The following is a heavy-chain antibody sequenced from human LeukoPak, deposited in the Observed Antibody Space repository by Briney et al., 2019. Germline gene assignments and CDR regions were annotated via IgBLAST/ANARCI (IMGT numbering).Heavy chain of an antibody. CDR1: GFTFSNYW. D-gene: IGHD3-3*01. V-gene: IGHV3-74*01. CDR2: IKYDGSAT. CDR3: VSGSLQSGYNFDY. Sequence: GGSLRLSCAASGFTFSNYWMHWVRQVPGKGLVWVSHIKYDGSATNYADSVKGRFTISRDNAKNTLYLQMNSLRAEDMAVYYCVSGSLQSGYNFDYWGQGALVTVSS. J-gene: IGHJ4*02.